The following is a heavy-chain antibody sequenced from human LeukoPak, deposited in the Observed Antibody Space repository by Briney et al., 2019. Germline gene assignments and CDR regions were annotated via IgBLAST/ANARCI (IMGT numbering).Heavy chain of an antibody. CDR1: GGSISSGGYY. CDR3: ARGGPIPNYYYYYMDV. J-gene: IGHJ6*03. CDR2: IYYSGST. V-gene: IGHV4-31*03. Sequence: PSETLSLTCSVSGGSISSGGYYWSWIRQHPGKGLEWIGYIYYSGSTYYNPSLKSRVTISVDTSKNQFSLKLSSVTAADTAVYYCARGGPIPNYYYYYMDVWGKGTTVTVSS.